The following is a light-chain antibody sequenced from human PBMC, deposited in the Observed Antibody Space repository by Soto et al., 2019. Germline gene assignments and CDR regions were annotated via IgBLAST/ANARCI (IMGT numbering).Light chain of an antibody. Sequence: QSALTQPASVSGSPGQSITISCTGTSNDVGGYNYVSWYQQHPGKAPKLMIYDVSNRPSGVSNRFSGSKSGNTASLTISGLQPEDEADYYCSSFTRSSTLYVFGTGTKLTVL. CDR2: DVS. V-gene: IGLV2-14*01. CDR3: SSFTRSSTLYV. CDR1: SNDVGGYNY. J-gene: IGLJ1*01.